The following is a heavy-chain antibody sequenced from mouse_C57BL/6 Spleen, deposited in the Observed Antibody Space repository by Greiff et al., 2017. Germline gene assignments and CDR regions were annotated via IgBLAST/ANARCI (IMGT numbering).Heavy chain of an antibody. CDR3: ARDGGDYDGDPFAY. Sequence: EVKLVASGGGLVKPGGSLKLSCAASGFTFSSYAMSWVRQTPEKRLEWVATISDGGSYTYYPDNVKGRFTISRDNAKNNLYLQMSHLKSEDTAMYYCARDGGDYDGDPFAYWGQGTLVTVSA. CDR1: GFTFSSYA. J-gene: IGHJ3*01. D-gene: IGHD2-4*01. V-gene: IGHV5-4*01. CDR2: ISDGGSYT.